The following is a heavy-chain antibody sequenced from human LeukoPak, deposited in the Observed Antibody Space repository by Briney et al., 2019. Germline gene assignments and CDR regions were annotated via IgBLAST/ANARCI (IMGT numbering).Heavy chain of an antibody. CDR2: IGAGGSNT. CDR3: ANALSVPNWNRTPFDF. D-gene: IGHD1-1*01. CDR1: GFTFRNSA. J-gene: IGHJ4*02. V-gene: IGHV3-23*01. Sequence: PGGSLRLSCSASGFTFRNSAMTWVRQAPGKGLEWVSSIGAGGSNTNHADSVKGRFTISRDNSKSTLYLQMNSLRVEDTAIYYCANALSVPNWNRTPFDFWGQGTLVTVSS.